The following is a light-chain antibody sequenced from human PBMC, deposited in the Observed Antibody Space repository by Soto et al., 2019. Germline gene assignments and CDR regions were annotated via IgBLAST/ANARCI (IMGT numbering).Light chain of an antibody. CDR2: EVS. Sequence: LTQPASVSGSPGQSITISCTGTGSDVGGYEYVSWYQQHPGKVPKLMIYEVSDRPSGVSTRFSGSKSGNTASLTISGPQAEDEADYYCASYTSTYTYVFGSGTKVTVL. J-gene: IGLJ1*01. CDR1: GSDVGGYEY. CDR3: ASYTSTYTYV. V-gene: IGLV2-14*01.